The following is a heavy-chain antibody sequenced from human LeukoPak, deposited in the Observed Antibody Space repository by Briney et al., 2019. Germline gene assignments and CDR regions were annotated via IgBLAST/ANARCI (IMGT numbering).Heavy chain of an antibody. CDR2: IYHSGST. D-gene: IGHD1-26*01. Sequence: SETLSLTCTVSGYSISSGYYWGWIRQPPGKGLEWIGSIYHSGSTYYNPSLKSRVTISVDTSKNQFSLKLSSVTAADTAVYYCARDELSGSYYRWGQGTLVTVSS. CDR1: GYSISSGYY. CDR3: ARDELSGSYYR. V-gene: IGHV4-38-2*02. J-gene: IGHJ4*02.